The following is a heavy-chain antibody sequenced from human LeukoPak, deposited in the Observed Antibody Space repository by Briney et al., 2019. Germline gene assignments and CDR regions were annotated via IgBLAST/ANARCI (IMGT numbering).Heavy chain of an antibody. CDR1: GFTFSSYA. CDR3: AKGSYYDSSGSFYFDY. Sequence: GGSLRLSSAASGFTFSSYAMSWVRQAPGKGLEWVSGISGSGDNTYYADSVKGRFTISRDNSKNTLYVQVNSLGTEDTAAYYCAKGSYYDSSGSFYFDYWGQGTLVTVSS. D-gene: IGHD3-22*01. CDR2: ISGSGDNT. V-gene: IGHV3-23*01. J-gene: IGHJ4*02.